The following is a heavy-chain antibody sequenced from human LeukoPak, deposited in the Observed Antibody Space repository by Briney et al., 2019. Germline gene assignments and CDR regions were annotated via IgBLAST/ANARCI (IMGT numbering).Heavy chain of an antibody. CDR3: ARGGLTMVRGKLHSVDP. D-gene: IGHD3-10*01. Sequence: GASVKVSCKASGYTFTTHDINWVRQAPGEGLEWMGWIDPTNQNTYYAQKFQGRVTMTRNTSISTAYMELSSLRSEDTAVYYCARGGLTMVRGKLHSVDPWGQGTLVTVSS. CDR2: IDPTNQNT. V-gene: IGHV1-8*01. CDR1: GYTFTTHD. J-gene: IGHJ5*02.